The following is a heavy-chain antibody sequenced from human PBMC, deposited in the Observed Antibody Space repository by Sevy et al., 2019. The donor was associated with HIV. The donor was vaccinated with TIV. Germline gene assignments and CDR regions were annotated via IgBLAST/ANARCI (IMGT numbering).Heavy chain of an antibody. J-gene: IGHJ4*02. D-gene: IGHD6-19*01. CDR3: ARAGCIAVAGTLFDY. V-gene: IGHV4-34*01. CDR1: GGSFSGYY. Sequence: SETLSLTCAVYGGSFSGYYWSWIRQPPGKGLEWIGEINHSGSTNYNPSLKSRVTISVDTSKNQFSLKLSSVTAADPAVYYCARAGCIAVAGTLFDYWGQGTLVTVSS. CDR2: INHSGST.